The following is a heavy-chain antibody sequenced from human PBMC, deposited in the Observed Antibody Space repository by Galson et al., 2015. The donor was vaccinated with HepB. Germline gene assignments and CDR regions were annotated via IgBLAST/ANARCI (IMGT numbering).Heavy chain of an antibody. J-gene: IGHJ4*02. Sequence: LRLSCAASGFTFSSYSMNWVCQPPGKGLEWIGEINHSGSTNYNPSLKSRVTISVDTSKNQFSLKLSSVTAADTAVYYCARRTTVVTRVDYWGQGTLVTVSS. V-gene: IGHV4-34*01. CDR1: GFTFSSYS. D-gene: IGHD4-23*01. CDR2: INHSGST. CDR3: ARRTTVVTRVDY.